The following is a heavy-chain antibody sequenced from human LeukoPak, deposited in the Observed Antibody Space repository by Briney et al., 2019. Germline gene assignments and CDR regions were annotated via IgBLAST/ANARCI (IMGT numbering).Heavy chain of an antibody. V-gene: IGHV4-59*01. Sequence: SETLSLTCTVSGGSISSYYWSWIRQPPGKGLEWIGYIYYSGSTNYNPSLKSRVTISVDTSKNQFSLKLSSVTAADTAVYYCARGPRVNYYYYYGMDVWGQGTTVTVSS. CDR3: ARGPRVNYYYYYGMDV. D-gene: IGHD3-10*01. CDR2: IYYSGST. J-gene: IGHJ6*02. CDR1: GGSISSYY.